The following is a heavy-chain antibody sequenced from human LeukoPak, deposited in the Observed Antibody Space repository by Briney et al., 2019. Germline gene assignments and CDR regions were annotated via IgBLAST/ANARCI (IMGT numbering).Heavy chain of an antibody. CDR2: MSGSGDTT. CDR1: GFTFGTHA. J-gene: IGHJ3*02. Sequence: GGSLRLSCAASGFTFGTHAMTWVRQAPGKGLEWVSGMSGSGDTTYYADSVKGRFTISRDNSKNTLFLQMNSLRAEDTAVYYCAKSGGVVQGAFDIWGQGTMVTVSS. CDR3: AKSGGVVQGAFDI. D-gene: IGHD3-3*01. V-gene: IGHV3-23*01.